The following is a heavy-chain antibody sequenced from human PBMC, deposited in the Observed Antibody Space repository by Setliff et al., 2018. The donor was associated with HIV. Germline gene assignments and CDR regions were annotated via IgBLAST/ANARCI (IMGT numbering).Heavy chain of an antibody. V-gene: IGHV3-30*02. CDR3: AKDLGGGSYGNWAYGMDV. Sequence: PGESLKISCAASGFTFSSYGMHWVRQAPGKGLEWVAFIRYDGSNKYYADSAKGRFTISRDNSKNTLNLQMNSLRTEDTALYYCAKDLGGGSYGNWAYGMDVGGQGTTVTVSS. CDR1: GFTFSSYG. CDR2: IRYDGSNK. J-gene: IGHJ6*02. D-gene: IGHD4-17*01.